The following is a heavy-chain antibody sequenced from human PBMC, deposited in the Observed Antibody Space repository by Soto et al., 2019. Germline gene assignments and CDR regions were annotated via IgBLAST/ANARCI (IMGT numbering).Heavy chain of an antibody. V-gene: IGHV4-59*01. Sequence: SETLSLTCTVSGGSISSYYWSWIRQPPGKGLEWIGYIYYSGSTNYNPSLKSRVTISVDTSKNQFSLKLSSVTAADTAVYYCARGALSVVVVPAARDSGPPDRYYYYMDVWGKGTTVTVSS. D-gene: IGHD2-2*01. J-gene: IGHJ6*03. CDR1: GGSISSYY. CDR3: ARGALSVVVVPAARDSGPPDRYYYYMDV. CDR2: IYYSGST.